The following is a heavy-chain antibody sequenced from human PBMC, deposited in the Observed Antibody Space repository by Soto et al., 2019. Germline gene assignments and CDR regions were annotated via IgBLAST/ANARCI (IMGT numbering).Heavy chain of an antibody. CDR3: AKERLARGFDY. CDR1: GFTFSNYA. CDR2: LSGGGANT. Sequence: EVQLLDSGGGLVQPGGSLRLSCEASGFTFSNYAMNWVRQAPGKGLEWLLGLSGGGANTYYADSVKGRFTISRDNSKNTVFLQMNSLRAEDTAVYYCAKERLARGFDYWGQGTLVTVSS. V-gene: IGHV3-23*01. J-gene: IGHJ4*02.